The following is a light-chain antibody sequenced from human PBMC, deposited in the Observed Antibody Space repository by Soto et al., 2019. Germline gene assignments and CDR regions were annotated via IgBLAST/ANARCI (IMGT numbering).Light chain of an antibody. J-gene: IGLJ3*02. CDR2: EVT. CDR3: SSYAGSKNVV. Sequence: QSVLTQPPSASGSPGQSVTISCTGTASDVGGYNYVSWYQQHPGKAPKLMIYEVTKRPSGVPDRFSGSKSANTASLTVSGLQAEDEADYYCSSYAGSKNVVFGGGTKLTVL. V-gene: IGLV2-8*01. CDR1: ASDVGGYNY.